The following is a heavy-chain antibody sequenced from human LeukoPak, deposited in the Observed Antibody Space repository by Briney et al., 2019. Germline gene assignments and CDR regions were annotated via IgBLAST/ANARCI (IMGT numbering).Heavy chain of an antibody. D-gene: IGHD6-13*01. CDR3: ARAAAAGKGSFDY. Sequence: SETLSLTCTVSGGSISSYYWSWIRQPPGKGLEWLGYIYYSGSTNYNPSLKSRVTISVDTSKNQFSLKLSSVPAADTAVYYCARAAAAGKGSFDYWGQGTLVTVSS. CDR1: GGSISSYY. V-gene: IGHV4-59*01. CDR2: IYYSGST. J-gene: IGHJ4*02.